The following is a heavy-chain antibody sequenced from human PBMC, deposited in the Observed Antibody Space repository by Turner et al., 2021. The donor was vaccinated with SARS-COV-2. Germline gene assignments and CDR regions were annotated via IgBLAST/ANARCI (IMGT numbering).Heavy chain of an antibody. CDR1: GFTFSSYG. V-gene: IGHV3-30*18. J-gene: IGHJ6*03. Sequence: QVQLVESGGGVVQPGRSLRLSCAASGFTFSSYGMHWVRQAPAKGLEWVAVISDDGSNKYYADSVKGRFTISRDNSKNTLYLQMNSLRAEDTAVYYCAKAETYSSGWSGGRSYYYYYMDVWGKGTTVTVSS. CDR2: ISDDGSNK. CDR3: AKAETYSSGWSGGRSYYYYYMDV. D-gene: IGHD6-19*01.